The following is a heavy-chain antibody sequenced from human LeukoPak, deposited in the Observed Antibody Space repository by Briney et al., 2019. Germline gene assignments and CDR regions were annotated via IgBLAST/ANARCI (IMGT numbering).Heavy chain of an antibody. CDR1: GVSISSSNW. D-gene: IGHD2-15*01. J-gene: IGHJ4*02. Sequence: SETLSLTCTVSGVSISSSNWWSWVRQPPGKGLEWIGEIYHSGTTNYNPSLKSRATISVDKSKNQFSLKLSSVTAADTALYYCAKSCGDGSCYGFDYWGQGTLVTVSS. V-gene: IGHV4-4*02. CDR2: IYHSGTT. CDR3: AKSCGDGSCYGFDY.